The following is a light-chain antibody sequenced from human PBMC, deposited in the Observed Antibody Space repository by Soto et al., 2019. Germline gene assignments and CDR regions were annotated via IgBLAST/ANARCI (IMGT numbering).Light chain of an antibody. CDR1: QSVRSN. CDR3: QQYNDWPAT. Sequence: EIVMTQSPGTLFVSPGERATLSCRASQSVRSNLAWYQQKPGQAPRLLIYGASTRATGIPARFSGSGSGTELTLTISSLQSEDFAVYYCQQYNDWPATFGQGTTLEVK. CDR2: GAS. J-gene: IGKJ2*01. V-gene: IGKV3-15*01.